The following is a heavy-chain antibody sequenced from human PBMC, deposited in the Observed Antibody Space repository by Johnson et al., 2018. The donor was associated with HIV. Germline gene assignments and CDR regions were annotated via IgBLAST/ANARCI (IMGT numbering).Heavy chain of an antibody. J-gene: IGHJ3*02. V-gene: IGHV3-30*19. Sequence: QVQLVESGGGVVQPGGSLRLSCTASGFSFSSYGMHWVRQAPGKGLEWAAVISKDGSSAYYADSVKGRFTISRDNSKNALYLQMNSLRAEDTAVFYCARDQFGTITTGGDGAFDIWGQGTMVTVSS. CDR2: ISKDGSSA. CDR3: ARDQFGTITTGGDGAFDI. CDR1: GFSFSSYG. D-gene: IGHD5-24*01.